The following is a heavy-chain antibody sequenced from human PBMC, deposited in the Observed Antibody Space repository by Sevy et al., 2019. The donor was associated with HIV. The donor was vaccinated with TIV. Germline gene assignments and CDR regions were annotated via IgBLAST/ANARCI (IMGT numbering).Heavy chain of an antibody. J-gene: IGHJ6*02. CDR1: GFTFSSYS. D-gene: IGHD1-26*01. CDR2: IRSSSSYI. CDR3: LVGARDYYYGMDL. Sequence: EGSLRLSCAASGFTFSSYSMNWVRQAPGKELEWVSSIRSSSSYIYYADSVKGRFTISRDNAENSLYLQMNSLRAEDTAVYYCLVGARDYYYGMDLWGQGTTVTVSS. V-gene: IGHV3-21*01.